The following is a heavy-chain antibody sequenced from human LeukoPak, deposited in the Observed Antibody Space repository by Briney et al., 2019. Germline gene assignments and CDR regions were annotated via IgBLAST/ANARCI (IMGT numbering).Heavy chain of an antibody. Sequence: GGSLRLSCAASGFTFSSYSMNWVRQAPGKGLEWVSSISSSSSYIYYADSVKGRFTISRDNAKNSLYLQMNSLRAEDTAVYYCARDTAVAGREFDYWGQGTLVTVSS. CDR2: ISSSSSYI. CDR1: GFTFSSYS. J-gene: IGHJ4*02. CDR3: ARDTAVAGREFDY. V-gene: IGHV3-21*01. D-gene: IGHD6-19*01.